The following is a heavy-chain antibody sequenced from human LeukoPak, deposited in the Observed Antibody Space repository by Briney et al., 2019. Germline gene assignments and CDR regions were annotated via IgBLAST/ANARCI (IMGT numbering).Heavy chain of an antibody. Sequence: PGGSLRLSCAASGFTFSSYEMNWVRQAPGKGLEWVSYISSSGSTIYYADSVKGRFTISRDNAKNSLYLQMNSLRAEDTAVYYCTRWARYCSSGSCYSWFDPWGQGTLVTVSS. CDR3: TRWARYCSSGSCYSWFDP. D-gene: IGHD2-15*01. V-gene: IGHV3-48*03. J-gene: IGHJ5*02. CDR2: ISSSGSTI. CDR1: GFTFSSYE.